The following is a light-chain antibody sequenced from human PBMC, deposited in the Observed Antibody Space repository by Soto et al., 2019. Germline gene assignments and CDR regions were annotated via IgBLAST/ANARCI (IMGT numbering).Light chain of an antibody. J-gene: IGKJ1*01. CDR1: QSITSS. CDR3: QQYIYRPWT. V-gene: IGKV3-15*01. CDR2: AAS. Sequence: TQSPATVSVFPGESATLSCRASQSITSSVAWYQQKPGQAPKLLIYAASTRAKGISDRFSGSGSGTEFTLAISGLQSEDFAVYYCQQYIYRPWTFGQGTKVDTK.